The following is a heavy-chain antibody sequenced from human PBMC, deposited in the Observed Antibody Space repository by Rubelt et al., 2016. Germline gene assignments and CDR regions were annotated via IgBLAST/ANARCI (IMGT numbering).Heavy chain of an antibody. CDR3: AKDRGDGYYRGNGFDF. J-gene: IGHJ4*02. CDR1: GFTFSLYG. Sequence: QVQLVETGGGVVQPGRSLRLSCAASGFTFSLYGLHWVRQAPGTGLEWVAVIWYDGSKTYYADSVKVRFTISRGNSEVWLQMDSLRAEDTAVYYCAKDRGDGYYRGNGFDFWGQGTLVTVSS. CDR2: IWYDGSKT. D-gene: IGHD5-18*01. V-gene: IGHV3-33*06.